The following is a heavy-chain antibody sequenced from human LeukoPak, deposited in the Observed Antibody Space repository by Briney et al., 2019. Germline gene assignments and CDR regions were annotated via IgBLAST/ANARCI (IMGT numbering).Heavy chain of an antibody. CDR2: IYYSGST. D-gene: IGHD3-10*01. Sequence: PSETLSLTCTVSGVSISSSNSYWGWIRQPPGKGLEWIGSIYYSGSTYYNPSLKSRVTISVDTSKNQFSLKLSSVTAADTAVYYCASGMGHYGSGSYPLRYNWFDPWGQGTLVTISS. J-gene: IGHJ5*02. V-gene: IGHV4-39*01. CDR1: GVSISSSNSY. CDR3: ASGMGHYGSGSYPLRYNWFDP.